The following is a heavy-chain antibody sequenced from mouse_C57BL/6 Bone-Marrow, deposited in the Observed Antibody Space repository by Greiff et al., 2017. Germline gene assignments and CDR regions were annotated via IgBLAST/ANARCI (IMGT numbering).Heavy chain of an antibody. CDR1: GYTFTSYW. CDR2: INPSNGGT. J-gene: IGHJ1*03. Sequence: QVQLQQPGTELVKPGASVKLSCKASGYTFTSYWMHWVKQRPGQGLEWIGNINPSNGGTNYNEKFKSKATLTVDKSSSTAYMQLSSLTSEDSAVYYCARGAPYYGSTHWYFDVWGTGTTVTVSS. V-gene: IGHV1-53*01. CDR3: ARGAPYYGSTHWYFDV. D-gene: IGHD1-1*01.